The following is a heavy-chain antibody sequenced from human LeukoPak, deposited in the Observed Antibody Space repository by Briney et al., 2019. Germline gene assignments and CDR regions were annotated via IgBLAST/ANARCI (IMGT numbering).Heavy chain of an antibody. Sequence: ASVKVSCKASGYTFTSYDINWVRQATGHGLEWMGWMNPNSGNTGYAQKFQGRVTMTRNTSISTAYMELSSLRSEDTAVYYCARGTEITMVRGVKYYYYYYMDVWGKGTTVTVSS. CDR3: ARGTEITMVRGVKYYYYYYMDV. CDR2: MNPNSGNT. J-gene: IGHJ6*03. V-gene: IGHV1-8*01. D-gene: IGHD3-10*01. CDR1: GYTFTSYD.